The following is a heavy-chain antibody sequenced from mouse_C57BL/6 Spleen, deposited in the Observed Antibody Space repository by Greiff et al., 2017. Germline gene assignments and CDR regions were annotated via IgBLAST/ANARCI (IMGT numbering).Heavy chain of an antibody. CDR2: IDPSDSET. CDR1: GYTFTSYW. CDR3: ARGAVVAPYAMDY. D-gene: IGHD1-1*01. J-gene: IGHJ4*01. Sequence: QVHVKQPGAELVRPGSSVKLSCKASGYTFTSYWMHWVKQRPIQGLEWIGNIDPSDSETHYNQKFKDKATLTVDKSSSTAYMQLSSLTSEDSAVYYCARGAVVAPYAMDYWGQGTSVTVSS. V-gene: IGHV1-52*01.